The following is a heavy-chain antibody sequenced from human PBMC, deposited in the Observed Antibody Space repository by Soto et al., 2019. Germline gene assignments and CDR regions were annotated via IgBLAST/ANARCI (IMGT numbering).Heavy chain of an antibody. J-gene: IGHJ6*02. CDR3: ARTDRDFYGLDV. CDR1: GFTFRNYD. Sequence: EVQLVESGGGLVQPGGSLRLSCEASGFTFRNYDMHWVRQGTGKGLEWVSGICADGDPDYAASVEGRFTISRENAQNSFFLQMNSLRVGDTAVYYCARTDRDFYGLDVWGQGTTVIVSS. V-gene: IGHV3-13*05. CDR2: ICADGDP.